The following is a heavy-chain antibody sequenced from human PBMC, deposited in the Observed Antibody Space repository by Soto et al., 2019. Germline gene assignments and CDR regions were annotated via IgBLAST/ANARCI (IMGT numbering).Heavy chain of an antibody. V-gene: IGHV4-34*01. CDR1: GGSFSGYY. CDR2: INHGGST. Sequence: SETLSLTCAVYGGSFSGYYWSWIRQPPGKGLEWIGEINHGGSTNYNPSLKSRVTISVDTSKNQFSLKLSSATAADTAVYYCARRGKWNYVDYGMDVWGQGTTATVSS. D-gene: IGHD1-7*01. J-gene: IGHJ6*02. CDR3: ARRGKWNYVDYGMDV.